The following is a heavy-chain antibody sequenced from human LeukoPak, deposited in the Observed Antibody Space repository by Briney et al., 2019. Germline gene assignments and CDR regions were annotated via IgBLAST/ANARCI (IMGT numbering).Heavy chain of an antibody. Sequence: GGSLRLSCAASGFTLSDNYMTWIRQAPGKGLDWVSSINSYSSDIYYADSVKGRSTISRDNAKNSLYLQMNSLRAEDTAVYYCARKRSPGAFDIWGQGTMVTVSS. J-gene: IGHJ3*02. CDR2: INSYSSDI. CDR1: GFTLSDNY. CDR3: ARKRSPGAFDI. V-gene: IGHV3-11*06.